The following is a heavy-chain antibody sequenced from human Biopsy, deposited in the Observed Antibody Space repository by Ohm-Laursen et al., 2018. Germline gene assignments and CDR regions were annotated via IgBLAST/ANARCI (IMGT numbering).Heavy chain of an antibody. CDR2: IYPNSGDT. CDR1: GDAFLGYY. CDR3: ARDLLEWSLPS. D-gene: IGHD3-3*01. V-gene: IGHV1-2*02. J-gene: IGHJ4*02. Sequence: ASVKVSCKASGDAFLGYYLHWVRQAPGQGLEWMGSIYPNSGDTDFAQKFQGRVSMTRDTSVSTAYPELSSLRSDDTAIYYCARDLLEWSLPSWGQGTLVTVS.